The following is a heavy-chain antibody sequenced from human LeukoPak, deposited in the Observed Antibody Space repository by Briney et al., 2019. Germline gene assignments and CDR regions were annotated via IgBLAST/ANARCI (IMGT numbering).Heavy chain of an antibody. D-gene: IGHD6-13*01. J-gene: IGHJ6*02. CDR2: ISSSSSTI. CDR3: AGEYSSSWYSPDDSYGMDV. CDR1: GFTLSSYS. Sequence: GGSLRLSCAASGFTLSSYSMNWVRQTPGKGLAWVSYISSSSSTIYYADSVKGRFTISRDNAKNSLYLQMNSLRAEDTAVYYCAGEYSSSWYSPDDSYGMDVWGQGTTVTVSS. V-gene: IGHV3-48*04.